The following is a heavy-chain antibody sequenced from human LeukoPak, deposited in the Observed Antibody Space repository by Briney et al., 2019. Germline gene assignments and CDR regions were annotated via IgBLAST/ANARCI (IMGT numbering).Heavy chain of an antibody. CDR3: ARAADSTYPSKYYYYYMDV. CDR2: ITRSSIYI. J-gene: IGHJ6*03. D-gene: IGHD5/OR15-5a*01. Sequence: GGSLRLSCVASGFTFSSYSMNWVRQAPGKGLEWVSCITRSSIYIYYADSVKGRFTISRDNSKNTLYLQMNSLRAADTAVYYCARAADSTYPSKYYYYYMDVWGRGTTVTVSS. V-gene: IGHV3-21*01. CDR1: GFTFSSYS.